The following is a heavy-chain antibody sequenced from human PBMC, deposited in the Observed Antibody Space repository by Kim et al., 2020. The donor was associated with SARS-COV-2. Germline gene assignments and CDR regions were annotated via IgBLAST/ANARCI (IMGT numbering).Heavy chain of an antibody. V-gene: IGHV5-51*01. Sequence: DSRARSSPSFQGQVTISADKSISTAYLQWSSLKASDTAMYYCARVPDYFDYWGQGTLVTVSS. J-gene: IGHJ4*02. CDR3: ARVPDYFDY. CDR2: DSRA.